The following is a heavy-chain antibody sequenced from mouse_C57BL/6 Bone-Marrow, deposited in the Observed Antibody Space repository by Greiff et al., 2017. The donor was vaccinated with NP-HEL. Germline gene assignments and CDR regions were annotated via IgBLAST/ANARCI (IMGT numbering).Heavy chain of an antibody. D-gene: IGHD2-3*01. J-gene: IGHJ3*01. CDR3: ARSGGYYEFAY. V-gene: IGHV1-19*01. CDR2: INPYNGGT. Sequence: VQLKQSGPVLVKPGASVKMSCKASGYTFTDYYMNWVKQSHGKSLEWIGVINPYNGGTSYNQKFKGKATLTVDKSSSTAYMELNSLTSEDSAVYYCARSGGYYEFAYWGQGTLVTVSA. CDR1: GYTFTDYY.